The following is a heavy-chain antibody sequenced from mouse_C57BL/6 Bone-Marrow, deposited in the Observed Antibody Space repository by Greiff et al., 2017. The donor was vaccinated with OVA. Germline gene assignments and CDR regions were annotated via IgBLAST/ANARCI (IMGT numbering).Heavy chain of an antibody. V-gene: IGHV1-82*01. Sequence: VQLKESGPELVKPGASVKISCKASGYAFSSSWMNWVKQRPGKGLEWIGRIYPGDGDTNYNGKFKGQATLTADKSSSTAYMQLSSLTSEDSAVYFCARYSDYWGQGTTLTVSS. CDR1: GYAFSSSW. CDR2: IYPGDGDT. CDR3: ARYSDY. J-gene: IGHJ2*01.